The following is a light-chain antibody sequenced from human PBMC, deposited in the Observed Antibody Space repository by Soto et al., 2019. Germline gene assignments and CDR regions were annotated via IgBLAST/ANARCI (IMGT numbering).Light chain of an antibody. V-gene: IGKV1-5*03. CDR2: KAS. Sequence: DIQMTQSPSTLSASVGDRVTITCRASQSISSWLAWYQQKPGKAPKLLIYKASSLESGGPSRFSGSGSGTELTLTISTLLPDDFATYYCQQYNSYAWSFGQGTKVEIK. CDR1: QSISSW. J-gene: IGKJ1*01. CDR3: QQYNSYAWS.